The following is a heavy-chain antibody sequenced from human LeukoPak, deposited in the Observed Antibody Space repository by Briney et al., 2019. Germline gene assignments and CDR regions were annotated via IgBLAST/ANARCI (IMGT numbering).Heavy chain of an antibody. Sequence: GGSLRLSCAASGFTFSGSAMHWVRQACGKGVEWVGRIRSKAKSYATAYAASMKGRFTISRDDSKNTAYLQMNSLKTEDTAVYYCTRSPPGIAAAGTSDYWGQGTLVTVSS. CDR2: IRSKAKSYAT. J-gene: IGHJ4*02. CDR3: TRSPPGIAAAGTSDY. V-gene: IGHV3-73*01. CDR1: GFTFSGSA. D-gene: IGHD6-13*01.